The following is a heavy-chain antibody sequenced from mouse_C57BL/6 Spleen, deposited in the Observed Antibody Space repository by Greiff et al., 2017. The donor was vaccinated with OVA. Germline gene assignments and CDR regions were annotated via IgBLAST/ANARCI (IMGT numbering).Heavy chain of an antibody. CDR2: IYPRSGNT. CDR3: ARSGSTMVKGYFDY. CDR1: GYTFTSYG. V-gene: IGHV1-81*01. D-gene: IGHD2-2*01. Sequence: QVQLQQSGAELARPGASVKLSCKASGYTFTSYGISWVKQRTGQGLEWIGEIYPRSGNTYYNEKFKGKATLTVDKSSSTAYMELRSLTSEDSAVYYCARSGSTMVKGYFDYWGKGTTLTVSS. J-gene: IGHJ2*01.